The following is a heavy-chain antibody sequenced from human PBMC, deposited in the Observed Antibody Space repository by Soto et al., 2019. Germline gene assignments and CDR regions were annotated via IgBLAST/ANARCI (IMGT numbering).Heavy chain of an antibody. CDR3: ARTGSQFTGAFDI. J-gene: IGHJ3*02. V-gene: IGHV3-33*01. CDR2: IWYDGSNK. D-gene: IGHD1-26*01. Sequence: GGSLRLSCAASGFTFISYGMHWVRQAPGKGLEWVAVIWYDGSNKYYADSVKGRFTISRDNSKNTLYLQMNSLRAEDTAVYYCARTGSQFTGAFDIWGQGTMVTVSS. CDR1: GFTFISYG.